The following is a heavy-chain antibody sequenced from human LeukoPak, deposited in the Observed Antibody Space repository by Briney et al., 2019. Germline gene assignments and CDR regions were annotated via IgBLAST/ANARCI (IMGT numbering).Heavy chain of an antibody. CDR1: GFTFSSYG. Sequence: GRSLRLSCAASGFTFSSYGMHWVRQAPGKWLGWVAVISYDGSNKYYADSVKGRFTISRDNSTKTMYLEMNSLRPEDTAVYYWAKGSYGSGSYYNEYWGQGTLVTVS. CDR3: AKGSYGSGSYYNEY. CDR2: ISYDGSNK. J-gene: IGHJ4*02. V-gene: IGHV3-30*18. D-gene: IGHD3-10*01.